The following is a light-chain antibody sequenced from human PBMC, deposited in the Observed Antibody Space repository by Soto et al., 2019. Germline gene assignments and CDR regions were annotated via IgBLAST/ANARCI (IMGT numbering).Light chain of an antibody. CDR3: SSYAGSNNVV. J-gene: IGLJ2*01. CDR1: SSDFGGYNY. Sequence: QSVLTQPPSASGSPGQSVTISCTGTSSDFGGYNYVSWYQRHPGRAPKLIIYEVSQRPSEVPDRFSGSKSGNTASLTVSGLQAEDEADYYCSSYAGSNNVVFGGGTKLTVL. CDR2: EVS. V-gene: IGLV2-8*01.